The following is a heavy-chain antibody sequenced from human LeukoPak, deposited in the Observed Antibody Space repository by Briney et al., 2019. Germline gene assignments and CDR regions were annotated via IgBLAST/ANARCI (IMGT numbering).Heavy chain of an antibody. CDR2: ISAYNGNT. D-gene: IGHD2-2*01. CDR3: ARDLSDTVVVPAAEDAFDI. Sequence: GASVKVSFKASGYTFTIYGISWVRQAPGQGLEWMGWISAYNGNTNYAQKLQGRVTMTTDTSTSTAYMELRSLRSDDTAVYYCARDLSDTVVVPAAEDAFDIWGQGTMVTVSS. CDR1: GYTFTIYG. V-gene: IGHV1-18*01. J-gene: IGHJ3*02.